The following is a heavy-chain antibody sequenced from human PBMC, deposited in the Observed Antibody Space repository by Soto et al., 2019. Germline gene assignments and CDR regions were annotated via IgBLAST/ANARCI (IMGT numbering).Heavy chain of an antibody. CDR3: ARGAADTAMVDS. CDR1: GGSIRSYY. V-gene: IGHV4-59*01. Sequence: SETLSLTCTVSGGSIRSYYWTWIRQPPGKGLEWLGYIFYSGSTFYNPSLKSRVTISIHTSKSQFSLQLTSVTAADTAVYYCARGAADTAMVDSWGQGTLVTAPQ. D-gene: IGHD5-18*01. CDR2: IFYSGST. J-gene: IGHJ4*02.